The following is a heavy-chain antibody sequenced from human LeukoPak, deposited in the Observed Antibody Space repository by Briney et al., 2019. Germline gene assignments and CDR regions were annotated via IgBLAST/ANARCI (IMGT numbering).Heavy chain of an antibody. Sequence: SVKVSCKASGGTFSGYAISWVRQAPGQGLEWMGGIIPIFGTANYAQKFQGRVTITADESTSTAYMELSSLRSEDTAVYYCARSRSIAARELDYWGQGTLVTVSS. CDR2: IIPIFGTA. V-gene: IGHV1-69*01. D-gene: IGHD6-6*01. CDR3: ARSRSIAARELDY. J-gene: IGHJ4*02. CDR1: GGTFSGYA.